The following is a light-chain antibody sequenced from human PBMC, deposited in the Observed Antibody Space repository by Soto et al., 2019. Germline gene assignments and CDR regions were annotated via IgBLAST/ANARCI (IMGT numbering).Light chain of an antibody. Sequence: EIVLTQSPGTLSLSPGERATLSCRASQSVSRSDLAWYQQKPGQAPRLLIYGASSRATGIPDRFSGSGSGKDFTLTISRMEPEDFAVYYCQQFSSTPSWTFGQGTTV. J-gene: IGKJ1*01. CDR1: QSVSRSD. CDR2: GAS. CDR3: QQFSSTPSWT. V-gene: IGKV3-20*01.